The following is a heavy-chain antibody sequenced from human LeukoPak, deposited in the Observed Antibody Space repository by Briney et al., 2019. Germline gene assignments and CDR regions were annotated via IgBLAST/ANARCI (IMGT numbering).Heavy chain of an antibody. CDR2: INPSGGST. CDR3: ARNRAYCGGDCYSFDY. CDR1: GYTFTSYY. V-gene: IGHV1-46*01. D-gene: IGHD2-21*02. J-gene: IGHJ4*02. Sequence: ASVKVSCKASGYTFTSYYMHWVRQAPGQGLEWMGIINPSGGSTSYAQKFQGRVTMTRDTSTSTVYMELSSLRSEDTAVYCCARNRAYCGGDCYSFDYWGQGTLVTVSS.